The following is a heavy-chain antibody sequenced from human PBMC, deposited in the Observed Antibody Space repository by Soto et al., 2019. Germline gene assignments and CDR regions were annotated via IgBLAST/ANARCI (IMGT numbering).Heavy chain of an antibody. V-gene: IGHV3-23*01. CDR3: GKGRSYYYYYGVDV. CDR1: ESPLSSWA. J-gene: IGHJ6*02. CDR2: IIDSGGST. D-gene: IGHD1-26*01. Sequence: GGSLKPSCRASESPLSSWAMGWFRKAPGKGLEWVSDIIDSGGSTYYADAVKGRFTISRDNSKSTLYLQMNSLRAEDTAVYYCGKGRSYYYYYGVDVWGQGTTVTVSS.